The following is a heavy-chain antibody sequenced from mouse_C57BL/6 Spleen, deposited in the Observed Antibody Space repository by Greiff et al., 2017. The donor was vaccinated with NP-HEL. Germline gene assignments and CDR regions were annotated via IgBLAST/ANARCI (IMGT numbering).Heavy chain of an antibody. CDR3: ARDLTTGFDY. Sequence: VQLKQSGPELVKPGASVKISCKASGYSFTGYYMNWVKQSPEKSLEWIGEINPSTGGTTYNQKFKAKATLTVDKSSSTAYMQLKSLTSEDSAVYYCARDLTTGFDYWGQGTTLTVSS. J-gene: IGHJ2*01. CDR2: INPSTGGT. V-gene: IGHV1-42*01. CDR1: GYSFTGYY. D-gene: IGHD1-1*01.